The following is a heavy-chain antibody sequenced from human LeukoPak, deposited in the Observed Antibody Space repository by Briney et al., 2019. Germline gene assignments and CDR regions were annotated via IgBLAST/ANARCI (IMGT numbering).Heavy chain of an antibody. CDR1: GLTFINFG. V-gene: IGHV3-21*01. J-gene: IGHJ5*02. D-gene: IGHD3-9*01. CDR2: ISGSAVIT. Sequence: GGSLRLSCAASGLTFINFGMTWVRQAPGKGLEWVSAISGSAVITFYADSVKGRFTISRDNAKNSLYLQMNSLRADDTAVYYCARASSGVLRYFDWSLFDPWGQGTLVTVSS. CDR3: ARASSGVLRYFDWSLFDP.